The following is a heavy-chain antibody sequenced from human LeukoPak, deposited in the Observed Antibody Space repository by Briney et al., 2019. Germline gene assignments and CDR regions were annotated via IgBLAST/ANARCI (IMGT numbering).Heavy chain of an antibody. V-gene: IGHV1-8*01. J-gene: IGHJ4*02. D-gene: IGHD2-15*01. Sequence: ASVKVSCKASGYTFTSYDINWVRQATGQGLEWMGWMNPNSGNTGYAQKFQGRVTMTRDTSTSTVYMELSSLRSEDTAVYYCARSVLLIRHLDYWGQGTLVTVSS. CDR2: MNPNSGNT. CDR1: GYTFTSYD. CDR3: ARSVLLIRHLDY.